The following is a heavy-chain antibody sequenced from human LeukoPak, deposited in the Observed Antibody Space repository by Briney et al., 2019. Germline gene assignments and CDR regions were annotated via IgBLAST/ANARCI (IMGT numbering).Heavy chain of an antibody. CDR3: ARVSSSWSTPYFDY. V-gene: IGHV4-59*12. CDR2: IYYSGST. D-gene: IGHD6-13*01. CDR1: GGSISSYY. J-gene: IGHJ4*02. Sequence: SETLSLTCTVSGGSISSYYLSWIRQPPGKGLEWIGYIYYSGSTYYNPSLKSRVTISVDTSKNQFSLKLSSVTAADTAVYYCARVSSSWSTPYFDYWGQGTLVTVSS.